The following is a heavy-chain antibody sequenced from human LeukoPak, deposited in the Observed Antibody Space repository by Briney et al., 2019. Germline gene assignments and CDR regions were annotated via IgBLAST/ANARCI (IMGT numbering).Heavy chain of an antibody. CDR1: GFTVSSNY. V-gene: IGHV3-53*01. J-gene: IGHJ5*02. CDR3: ARALYSGSYYWFDP. D-gene: IGHD1-26*01. CDR2: IYSGGTT. Sequence: QPGGSLRLSCAASGFTVSSNYMSWVRQAPGKGLEWVSVIYSGGTTYYADSVKGRFTISRDNSKNTLYLQMNSLRAEDTAVYYCARALYSGSYYWFDPWGQGTLVTVSS.